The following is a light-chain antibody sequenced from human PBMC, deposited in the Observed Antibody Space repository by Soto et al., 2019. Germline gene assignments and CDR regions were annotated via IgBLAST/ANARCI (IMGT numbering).Light chain of an antibody. CDR3: QQVKTYPRT. Sequence: DIPLTQSPSFLSASVGDRVTITCRPSQAVPNNMAWYQQKPGKPPKLLIYEESTLHSGVTSRFSGRKSGTQFTLTIDSLQPEDFATYYCQQVKTYPRTFGGGTKVEIK. CDR1: QAVPNN. V-gene: IGKV1-9*01. CDR2: EES. J-gene: IGKJ4*01.